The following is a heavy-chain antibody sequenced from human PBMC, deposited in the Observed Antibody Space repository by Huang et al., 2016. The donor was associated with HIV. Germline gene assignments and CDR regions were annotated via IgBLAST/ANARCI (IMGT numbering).Heavy chain of an antibody. CDR1: GFSLRRYW. CDR2: INQEGSEK. CDR3: ARDSFGWFDY. J-gene: IGHJ4*02. V-gene: IGHV3-7*01. D-gene: IGHD3-9*01. Sequence: EVHLAESGGGLVQPGGSLRLSCAASGFSLRRYWMSWVRQAPGKGREWVANINQEGSEKYYVDSVKGRFTISRDNAKKSLYLQMTSLRAEDSSIYYCARDSFGWFDYWGQGNLVTVSS.